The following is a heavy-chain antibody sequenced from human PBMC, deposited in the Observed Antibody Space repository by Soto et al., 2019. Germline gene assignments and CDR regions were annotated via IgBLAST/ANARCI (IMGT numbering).Heavy chain of an antibody. D-gene: IGHD6-25*01. J-gene: IGHJ4*02. Sequence: QVQLQESGPGLVKPSQTLSLTCTVSGGSISSGRQYWSWIRQHPGKGLEWIGHVHPMGSIYYNPSIPSPLTMSVDTSKSQVSLQLSSVTVADTAVYYCVRGTDPYKCGFWGQGTLVTVSS. CDR2: VHPMGSI. V-gene: IGHV4-31*01. CDR1: GGSISSGRQY. CDR3: VRGTDPYKCGF.